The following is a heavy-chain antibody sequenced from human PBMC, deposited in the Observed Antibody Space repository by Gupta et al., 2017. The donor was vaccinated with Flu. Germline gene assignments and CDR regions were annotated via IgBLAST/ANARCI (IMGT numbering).Heavy chain of an antibody. V-gene: IGHV3-73*01. CDR2: IRSKANTYAT. D-gene: IGHD5-18*01. CDR3: TAVDTDMLMWEYNFDC. J-gene: IGHJ4*02. Sequence: HWVRQASGRGLEWVGRIRSKANTYATAYAGSVKGRFTISRDDAKNTAYLQMNSLKTEDTAIYYCTAVDTDMLMWEYNFDCWGRGTLVTVSS.